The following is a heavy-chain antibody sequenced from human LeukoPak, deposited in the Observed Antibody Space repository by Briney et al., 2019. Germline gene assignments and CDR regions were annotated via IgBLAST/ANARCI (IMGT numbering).Heavy chain of an antibody. V-gene: IGHV3-23*01. J-gene: IGHJ4*02. D-gene: IGHD4-17*01. CDR2: ISGGGETT. Sequence: GGSLRLSCAAFGFTFNNYAMNWVRQAPGKGLEWVSSISGGGETTYYADSAKGRFTISRDNSQNTLYLQMNSLRAEDTAVYYCARDHADYVGYFFFDYWGQGTLVTVSS. CDR3: ARDHADYVGYFFFDY. CDR1: GFTFNNYA.